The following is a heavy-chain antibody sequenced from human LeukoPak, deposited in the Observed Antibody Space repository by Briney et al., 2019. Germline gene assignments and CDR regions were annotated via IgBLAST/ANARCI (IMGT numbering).Heavy chain of an antibody. CDR2: ISSSSSYI. Sequence: PGGSLRLSCAASGFTFSSYSMNWVRQAPGKGLEWVSSISSSSSYIYYADSVKGRFTISRDNSKNTLYLQMNSLRAEDTAVYYCARDQASITMVRGVNWFDPWGQGTLVTVSS. CDR1: GFTFSSYS. J-gene: IGHJ5*02. CDR3: ARDQASITMVRGVNWFDP. D-gene: IGHD3-10*01. V-gene: IGHV3-21*01.